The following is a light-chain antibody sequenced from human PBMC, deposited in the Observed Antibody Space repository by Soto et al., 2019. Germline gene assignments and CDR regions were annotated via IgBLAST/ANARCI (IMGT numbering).Light chain of an antibody. CDR3: SSYTSSSTLVV. CDR1: SRDVGGYNY. V-gene: IGLV2-14*01. J-gene: IGLJ2*01. Sequence: QSALTQPASVSGSPGQSITISCTGTSRDVGGYNYVSWYQQHPGKAPKLMIYEVSNRPSGVSNRFSGSKSGNTASLTISGLQAEDEADYYCSSYTSSSTLVVFGGGTMLTVL. CDR2: EVS.